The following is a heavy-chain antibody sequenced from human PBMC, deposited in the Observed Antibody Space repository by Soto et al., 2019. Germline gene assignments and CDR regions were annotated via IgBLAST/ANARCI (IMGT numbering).Heavy chain of an antibody. CDR1: GGSFSGYY. D-gene: IGHD7-27*01. CDR3: ARGWGRIFDY. CDR2: INHSGST. Sequence: QVQLQQWGAGLLKPSETLSLTCAVYGGSFSGYYWNWIRQPPGKGLEWIGEINHSGSTNYNPSLKRRVTLSVDTSKNQFSRKLSSVPAADTAVYYCARGWGRIFDYWGQGTLVTVSS. J-gene: IGHJ4*02. V-gene: IGHV4-34*01.